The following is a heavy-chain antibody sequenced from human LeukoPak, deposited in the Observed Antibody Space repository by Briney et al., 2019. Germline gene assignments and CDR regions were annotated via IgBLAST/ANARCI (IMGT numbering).Heavy chain of an antibody. Sequence: ASVKVSCXTSGYTFSTYYMHWVRQAPGQGLEWLGIIHPTDGSTSYTQKIQGRVTMTRDTATGTVYLELSSLRFEDTAVYWCARANGGGLDYWGQGTLITVSS. CDR1: GYTFSTYY. J-gene: IGHJ4*02. V-gene: IGHV1-46*01. CDR2: IHPTDGST. CDR3: ARANGGGLDY. D-gene: IGHD3-10*01.